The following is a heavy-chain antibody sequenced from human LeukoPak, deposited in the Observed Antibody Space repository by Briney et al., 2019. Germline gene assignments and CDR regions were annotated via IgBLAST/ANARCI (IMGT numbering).Heavy chain of an antibody. CDR1: GGTFSSYA. J-gene: IGHJ4*02. D-gene: IGHD6-6*01. CDR3: VRATTYSSSSRYYFDY. V-gene: IGHV1-69*05. Sequence: SVKVSCKASGGTFSSYAISWVRQAPGQGLEWMGGIIPIFGTANYAQKFQGRVTITTDESTSTAYMELSSLRSEDTAVYYCVRATTYSSSSRYYFDYWGQGTLVTVSS. CDR2: IIPIFGTA.